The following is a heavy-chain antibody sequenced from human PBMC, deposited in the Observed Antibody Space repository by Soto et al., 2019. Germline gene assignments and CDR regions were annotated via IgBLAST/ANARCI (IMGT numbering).Heavy chain of an antibody. J-gene: IGHJ6*02. CDR1: GFTFSSYA. Sequence: VGSVRLSCSASGFTFSSYAMHWVRQAPGKGLEYVSAISSNGGSTYYADSVKGRFTISRDNSKNTLYLQMSSLRAEDTAVYYCVKDAYSSGWRYYYYYYGMDVWGQGTTVTVSS. D-gene: IGHD6-19*01. CDR3: VKDAYSSGWRYYYYYYGMDV. V-gene: IGHV3-64D*06. CDR2: ISSNGGST.